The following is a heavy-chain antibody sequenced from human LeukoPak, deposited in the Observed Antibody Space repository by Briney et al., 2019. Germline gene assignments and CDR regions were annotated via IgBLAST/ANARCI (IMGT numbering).Heavy chain of an antibody. D-gene: IGHD3-9*01. CDR1: GFTFSSYA. J-gene: IGHJ4*02. Sequence: GGSLRLSCVASGFTFSSYAMSWVRQSPGKGLEWVSGISGGSGNTEYADSVKGRFTISRDNSKSTLYLQMSSLRAEDTAVYYCAKFYDVLTGYFDYWGQGTLVTVSS. CDR2: ISGGSGNT. CDR3: AKFYDVLTGYFDY. V-gene: IGHV3-23*01.